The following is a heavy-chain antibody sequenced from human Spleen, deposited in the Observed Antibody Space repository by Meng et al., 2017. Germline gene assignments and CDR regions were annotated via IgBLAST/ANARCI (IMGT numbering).Heavy chain of an antibody. CDR3: VCGGLGVGSGGGAHFDY. D-gene: IGHD3-10*01. J-gene: IGHJ4*02. CDR2: IYSRGTP. V-gene: IGHV4-30-4*01. Sequence: QVQLQESGPGLVKPSQTLSLTCTVSGGSISSGNYYGTGFRPPPGKALKWIGYIYSRGTPYNTPPPRGQVTIPVDTSRNQFSWKLSSVPAAGPAVFYCVCGGLGVGSGGGAHFDYWGQGTLVTVSS. CDR1: GGSISSGNYY.